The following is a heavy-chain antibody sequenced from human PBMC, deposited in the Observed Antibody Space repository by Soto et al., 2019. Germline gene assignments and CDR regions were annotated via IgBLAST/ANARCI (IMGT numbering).Heavy chain of an antibody. J-gene: IGHJ3*01. CDR3: AKDHSGSVNDGFDL. Sequence: HPGGSLRLSCVGSGFTFSSYAMSWVRHAPGKGLEWISVITTTGGSTYYADSVKGRFTISRDNSKNTLSLQMNSLRAEDTAVYYCAKDHSGSVNDGFDLWGQGTMVTVSS. V-gene: IGHV3-23*01. CDR1: GFTFSSYA. D-gene: IGHD4-17*01. CDR2: ITTTGGST.